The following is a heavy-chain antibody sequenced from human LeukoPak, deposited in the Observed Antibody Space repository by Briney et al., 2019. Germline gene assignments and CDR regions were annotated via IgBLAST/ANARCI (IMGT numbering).Heavy chain of an antibody. CDR2: IGGSSSPM. V-gene: IGHV3-48*01. CDR1: GFTFSSYS. Sequence: GGSLRLSCAASGFTFSSYSVSWVRQAPGKGLEWLSYIGGSSSPMYYADSVKGRFTISRDNAKNSLYLQMNSLRVEDTAVYYCARDLVGWFNWFDPWGQGTLVTVSS. D-gene: IGHD6-19*01. J-gene: IGHJ5*02. CDR3: ARDLVGWFNWFDP.